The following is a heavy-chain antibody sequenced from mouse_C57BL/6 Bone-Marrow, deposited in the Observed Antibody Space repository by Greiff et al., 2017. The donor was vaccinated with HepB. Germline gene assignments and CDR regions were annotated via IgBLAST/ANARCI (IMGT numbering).Heavy chain of an antibody. CDR2: ISNGGGST. J-gene: IGHJ3*01. D-gene: IGHD1-1*01. CDR1: GFTFSDYY. CDR3: ARSYGSSFAY. Sequence: EVKLVESGGGLVQPGGSLKLSCAASGFTFSDYYMYWVRQTPEKRLEWVAYISNGGGSTYYPDTVKGRFTISRDKAKNTLYLQMSRLKSEDTAMYYWARSYGSSFAYWGQGTLVTVSA. V-gene: IGHV5-12*01.